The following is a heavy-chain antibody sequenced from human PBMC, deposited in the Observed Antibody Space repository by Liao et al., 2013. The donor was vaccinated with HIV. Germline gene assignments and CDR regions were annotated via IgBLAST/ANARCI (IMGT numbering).Heavy chain of an antibody. J-gene: IGHJ4*02. CDR3: ARSFYYDSSGYYLQFPTFDY. Sequence: QVQLQESGPGLVKPSQTLSLTCTVSSGSINSGSHYWTWIRQPAGRGLEWIGHIYSSGSTKYNPSLKSRITISVDTSKNQFSLTVSSVTAADTAVYYCARSFYYDSSGYYLQFPTFDYWGQGTLVTVSS. D-gene: IGHD3-22*01. V-gene: IGHV4-61*02. CDR1: SGSINSGSHY. CDR2: IYSSGST.